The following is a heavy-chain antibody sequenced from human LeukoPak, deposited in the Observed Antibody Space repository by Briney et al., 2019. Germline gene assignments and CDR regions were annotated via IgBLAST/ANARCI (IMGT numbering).Heavy chain of an antibody. CDR2: INHSGST. D-gene: IGHD2-21*02. V-gene: IGHV4-34*01. Sequence: SETLSLTCAVYGGSFSGYYWSWIRQPPGKGLEWIGEINHSGSTNYNPSLKSRVTISVDTSKNQFSLKLSSVTAADTAVYYCARVRGAYCGGDCYYRWFDPWGQGTLVTVSS. CDR3: ARVRGAYCGGDCYYRWFDP. J-gene: IGHJ5*02. CDR1: GGSFSGYY.